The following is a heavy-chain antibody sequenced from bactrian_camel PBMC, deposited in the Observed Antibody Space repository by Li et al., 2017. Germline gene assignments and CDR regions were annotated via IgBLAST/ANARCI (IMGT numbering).Heavy chain of an antibody. V-gene: IGHV3S1*01. D-gene: IGHD1*01. Sequence: HVQLVESGGGSVQAGGSLRLSCADSGYTYSVLCWGWFRQGPGKERERVAAIATGGGSAYNADSVKGRFTISQDNDKNTVYLQMNSLEPEDTAMYYCAHGCTQIRRGAIRPERYTNWGQGTQVTVS. J-gene: IGHJ4*01. CDR3: AHGCTQIRRGAIRPERYTN. CDR2: IATGGGSA. CDR1: GYTYSVLC.